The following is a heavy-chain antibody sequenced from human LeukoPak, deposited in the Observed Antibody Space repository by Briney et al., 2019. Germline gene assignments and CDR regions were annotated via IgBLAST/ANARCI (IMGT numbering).Heavy chain of an antibody. D-gene: IGHD6-13*01. CDR2: INPNSGGT. CDR3: ARAREDSSRYYFDY. Sequence: ASVKVSCKASGYTFTCYYMHWVRQAPGQGLEWMGWINPNSGGTNYAQKFQGRVTMTRDTSISTAYMELSRLRSDDTAVYYCARAREDSSRYYFDYWGQGTLVTVSS. CDR1: GYTFTCYY. J-gene: IGHJ4*02. V-gene: IGHV1-2*02.